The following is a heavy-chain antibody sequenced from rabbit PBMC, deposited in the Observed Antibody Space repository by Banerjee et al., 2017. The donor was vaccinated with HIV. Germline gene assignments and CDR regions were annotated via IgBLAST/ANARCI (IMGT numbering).Heavy chain of an antibody. Sequence: QSLEESGGDLVKPGASLTLTCTASGFTLTYYWMCWVRQAPGKGLEWIACIYSVSGRTYYASWAKGRFTISKTSSTTVTLQMTSLTAADTATYFCARDAGSSYDLWGPGTLVTVS. CDR1: GFTLTYYW. J-gene: IGHJ4*01. V-gene: IGHV1S40*01. CDR3: ARDAGSSYDL. CDR2: IYSVSGRT. D-gene: IGHD8-1*01.